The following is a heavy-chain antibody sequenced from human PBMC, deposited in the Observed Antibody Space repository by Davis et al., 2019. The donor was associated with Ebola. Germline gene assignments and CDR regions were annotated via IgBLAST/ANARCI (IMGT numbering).Heavy chain of an antibody. Sequence: GGSLRLSCAASGFTFSGSAMHWVRQASGKGLEWVGRIRSKANRYATAYAASVKGRFTISRDDSKNTAYLQMNSLKTEDTDVYSCTTTYYYDSSGTLVADYWGQGTLVTVSS. CDR2: IRSKANRYAT. J-gene: IGHJ4*02. CDR1: GFTFSGSA. CDR3: TTTYYYDSSGTLVADY. D-gene: IGHD3-22*01. V-gene: IGHV3-73*01.